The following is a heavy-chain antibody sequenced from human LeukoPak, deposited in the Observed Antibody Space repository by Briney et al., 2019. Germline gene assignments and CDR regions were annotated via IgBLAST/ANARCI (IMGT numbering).Heavy chain of an antibody. Sequence: ASVKVSCKASGYTFTGYYMHWVRQATGQGLEWMGWMNPNSGNTGYAQKFQGRVTMTRNTSISTAYMELSSLRSEDTAVYYCARGGETTDYYYGMDVWGQGTTVTVSS. CDR1: GYTFTGYY. V-gene: IGHV1-8*02. D-gene: IGHD4-11*01. J-gene: IGHJ6*02. CDR3: ARGGETTDYYYGMDV. CDR2: MNPNSGNT.